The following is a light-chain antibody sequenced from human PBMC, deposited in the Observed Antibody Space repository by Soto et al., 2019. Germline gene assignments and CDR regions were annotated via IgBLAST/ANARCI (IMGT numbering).Light chain of an antibody. J-gene: IGKJ5*01. CDR2: AAS. Sequence: EIVLTQSPGTLSLSPGERATLSCRASQSVTSNYLAWYQQKAGQPPTLLIYAASRRAIGIPDRFSGSGSGTDFTLTISRLEPEDVAVYYCHRYGYGRETFGQGTRLEIK. CDR1: QSVTSNY. V-gene: IGKV3-20*01. CDR3: HRYGYGRET.